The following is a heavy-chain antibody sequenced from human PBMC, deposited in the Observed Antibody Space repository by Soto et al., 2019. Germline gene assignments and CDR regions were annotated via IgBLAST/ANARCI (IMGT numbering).Heavy chain of an antibody. CDR3: VRTAYCSSGGCPPEVPC. V-gene: IGHV3-48*02. J-gene: IGHJ4*02. Sequence: GGSLRLSCAASGFTFSAYSMNWVRQAPGKGLEWVSSIDSSGTTIYHADSMKGRFDISRDNAKNSLYLEMYSLRDEDTAVYYCVRTAYCSSGGCPPEVPCWGRGTLVTVSS. CDR1: GFTFSAYS. D-gene: IGHD2-15*01. CDR2: IDSSGTTI.